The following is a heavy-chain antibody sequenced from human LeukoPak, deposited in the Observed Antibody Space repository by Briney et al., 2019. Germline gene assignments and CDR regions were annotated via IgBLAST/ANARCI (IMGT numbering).Heavy chain of an antibody. J-gene: IGHJ4*02. D-gene: IGHD2-15*01. V-gene: IGHV3-7*01. CDR3: VRDVSDENDSASRMHLDS. Sequence: HSGGSLRLFCAASGFTFSNYWMTWVRQAPGKGLEWVANIKKDGREKHYVDSVKGRFAISRDNARNSLFLQMNSLRAEDTAVYYCVRDVSDENDSASRMHLDSWGQGTLVSVSS. CDR2: IKKDGREK. CDR1: GFTFSNYW.